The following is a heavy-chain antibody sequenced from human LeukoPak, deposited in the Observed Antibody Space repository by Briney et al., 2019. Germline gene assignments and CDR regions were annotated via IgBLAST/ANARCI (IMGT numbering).Heavy chain of an antibody. CDR1: AFIFTNFA. J-gene: IGHJ4*02. D-gene: IGHD5-12*01. V-gene: IGHV3-23*01. Sequence: GGSLTPSCQGAAFIFTNFARSWVRQAPGRGWEGVSVISGSGRSTYYTDSVKGRFTVSRDNSKNTLYLQMNSLRAEDTAVYYCAKDYSGYDLSAGYWGQGTLVTVSS. CDR2: ISGSGRST. CDR3: AKDYSGYDLSAGY.